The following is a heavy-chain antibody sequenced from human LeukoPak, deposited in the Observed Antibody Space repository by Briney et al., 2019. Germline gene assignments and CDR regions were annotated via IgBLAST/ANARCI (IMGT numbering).Heavy chain of an antibody. J-gene: IGHJ4*02. Sequence: GGSLRLSCAASGFSVSSDHMNWVRQAPGKGLEWVSVIYSGGSTYYADSVKGRFTVSRHDSQNTLYLQMNSLRADDTAVYYCVYFDAIMATGDYWGQGTLVPVTA. CDR3: VYFDAIMATGDY. CDR2: IYSGGST. D-gene: IGHD3-22*01. V-gene: IGHV3-53*04. CDR1: GFSVSSDH.